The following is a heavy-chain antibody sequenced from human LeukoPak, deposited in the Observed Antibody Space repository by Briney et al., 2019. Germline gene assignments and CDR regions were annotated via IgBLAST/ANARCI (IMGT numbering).Heavy chain of an antibody. CDR1: GGSISSYY. CDR3: ARGRGYDPVVFYFDY. D-gene: IGHD5-12*01. CDR2: IHYSGST. Sequence: SETLSLTCTVSGGSISSYYWGWIRQPPGKGLEWIGSIHYSGSTYYNSSLKSRVTISVDTSKNQFSLNLTSVTAADTALYYCARGRGYDPVVFYFDYWGQGNLVTVSS. J-gene: IGHJ4*02. V-gene: IGHV4-39*07.